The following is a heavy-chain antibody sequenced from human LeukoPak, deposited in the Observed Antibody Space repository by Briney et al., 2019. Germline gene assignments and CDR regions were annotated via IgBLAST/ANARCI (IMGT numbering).Heavy chain of an antibody. Sequence: SETLSLTCTVSGGSFSSSNFYWGWIRQPPGKGLEWIGSIYWHGTSTSNPSLKSRVTISVDTSKNQFSLKLSSVTAADTAVYYCARGSSSWYEGYYFDSWGQGTLVTVSS. D-gene: IGHD6-13*01. CDR3: ARGSSSWYEGYYFDS. V-gene: IGHV4-39*07. CDR1: GGSFSSSNFY. CDR2: IYWHGTS. J-gene: IGHJ4*02.